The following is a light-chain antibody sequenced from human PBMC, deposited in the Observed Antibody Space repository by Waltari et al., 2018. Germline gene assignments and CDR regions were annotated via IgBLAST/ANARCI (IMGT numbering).Light chain of an antibody. J-gene: IGKJ5*01. CDR2: LAF. Sequence: EVVLTQSTGTLSLYPGDRATLSCRASQTISDSFLAWYQWKPGQAPRLLIYLAFNRASGIPDRFRGSGSGTDFTLTINRLEPEDFAVYFCQHYGGSPITFGQGTRLELK. V-gene: IGKV3-20*01. CDR1: QTISDSF. CDR3: QHYGGSPIT.